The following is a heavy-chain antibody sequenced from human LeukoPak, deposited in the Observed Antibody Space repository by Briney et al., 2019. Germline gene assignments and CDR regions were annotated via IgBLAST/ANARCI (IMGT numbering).Heavy chain of an antibody. CDR2: MNPNSGNT. J-gene: IGHJ3*02. Sequence: ASVKVSCEASGYTFTSYDINWVRQATGQGLEWMGWMNPNSGNTGYAQKFQGRVTITRNTSISTAYMELSSLRSEDTAVYYCASTSPSLIAAAGLGAFDIWGQGTMVTVSS. CDR3: ASTSPSLIAAAGLGAFDI. V-gene: IGHV1-8*01. D-gene: IGHD6-13*01. CDR1: GYTFTSYD.